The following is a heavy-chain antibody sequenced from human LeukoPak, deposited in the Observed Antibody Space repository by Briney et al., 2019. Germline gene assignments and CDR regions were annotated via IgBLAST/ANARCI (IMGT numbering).Heavy chain of an antibody. CDR2: ISEDGSNM. CDR3: ARDVSGSWSTDY. CDR1: GSTFSRHY. V-gene: IGHV3-30*03. Sequence: GGSLRLSCAASGSTFSRHYMHWVRQAPGKGLEWVAVISEDGSNMYYAGSVKGRFTISRDNSKNTLDLQMDALRAEDTAVYYCARDVSGSWSTDYWGQGTLVTVSS. D-gene: IGHD3-3*01. J-gene: IGHJ4*02.